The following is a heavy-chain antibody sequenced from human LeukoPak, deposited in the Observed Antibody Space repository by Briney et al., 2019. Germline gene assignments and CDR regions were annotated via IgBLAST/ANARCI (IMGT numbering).Heavy chain of an antibody. D-gene: IGHD5-18*01. J-gene: IGHJ2*01. CDR1: GLTFSTYA. Sequence: GGSLRLSCAASGLTFSTYAMSWVRQAPGKGLVWVSRINSDGSSTSYADSVKGRFTISRDNAKNTLYLQMNSLTAEDTAVYYCARDEGSYPYASFSYCYFDLWGRGTLVTVSS. CDR2: INSDGSST. CDR3: ARDEGSYPYASFSYCYFDL. V-gene: IGHV3-74*01.